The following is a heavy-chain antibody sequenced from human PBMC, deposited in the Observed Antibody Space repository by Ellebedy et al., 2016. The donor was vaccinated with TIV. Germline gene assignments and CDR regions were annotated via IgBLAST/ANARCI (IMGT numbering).Heavy chain of an antibody. V-gene: IGHV4-31*11. D-gene: IGHD3-10*01. J-gene: IGHJ6*02. CDR3: ARVGTMVRGVIALGMDV. CDR1: GGPFRGYY. CDR2: IYYSGST. Sequence: MPSETLSFTCGVSGGPFRGYYWSWIRQHPGKGLEWIGYIYYSGSTYYNPSLKSRVTILVDTSKNQFSLKLSSVTAADTAVYYCARVGTMVRGVIALGMDVWGQGTTVTVSS.